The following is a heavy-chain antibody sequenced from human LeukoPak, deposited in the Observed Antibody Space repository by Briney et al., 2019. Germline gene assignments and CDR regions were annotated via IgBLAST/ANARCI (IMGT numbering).Heavy chain of an antibody. D-gene: IGHD3-16*01. CDR3: ARDATPPGIIFDN. Sequence: GGSLRLSCEASGFTFTSFWMNWVRQAPGKGLEWVANINQDGSEKWYVDSVKGRFTISRDNAKNSVVLQMNSLRAEDTAVYYCARDATPPGIIFDNWGQGTLVTVSS. J-gene: IGHJ4*02. V-gene: IGHV3-7*05. CDR1: GFTFTSFW. CDR2: INQDGSEK.